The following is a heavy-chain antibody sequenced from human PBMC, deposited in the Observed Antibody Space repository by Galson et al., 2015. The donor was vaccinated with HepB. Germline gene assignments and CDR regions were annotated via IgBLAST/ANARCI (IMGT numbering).Heavy chain of an antibody. Sequence: SLRLSCAASGFTFSSYAMHWVRQAPGKGLEWVAVISYDGSNKYYADSVKGRFTISRDNSKNTLYLQMNSLRAEDTAVYYCARDNTPREDIVVVPAARGGMDVWGQGTTVTVSS. CDR3: ARDNTPREDIVVVPAARGGMDV. D-gene: IGHD2-2*01. CDR1: GFTFSSYA. J-gene: IGHJ6*02. CDR2: ISYDGSNK. V-gene: IGHV3-30-3*01.